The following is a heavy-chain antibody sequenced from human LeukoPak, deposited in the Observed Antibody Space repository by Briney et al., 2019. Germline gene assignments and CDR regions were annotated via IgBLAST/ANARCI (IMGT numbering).Heavy chain of an antibody. D-gene: IGHD5-18*01. V-gene: IGHV4-59*08. CDR2: IYYSGST. J-gene: IGHJ4*02. Sequence: KASETLSLTCTVSGGSISYYYWTWIRQLPGKGLEWIGSIYYSGSTNYNPSLKSRVTISVGTSKNQFSLKLSSVTAADAAMYYCARSQYSYDFFDYWGQGTLVTVSS. CDR3: ARSQYSYDFFDY. CDR1: GGSISYYY.